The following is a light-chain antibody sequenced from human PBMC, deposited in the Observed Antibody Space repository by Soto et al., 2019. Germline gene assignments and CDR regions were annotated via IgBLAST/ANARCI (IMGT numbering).Light chain of an antibody. CDR2: GAS. CDR1: QSISSNF. V-gene: IGKV3-20*01. J-gene: IGKJ1*01. Sequence: EIVLTQSPGSLSXXPXXXXXLXXPASQSISSNFLAWYQQKRGQAPRLLIHGASNRATGIPDRFSGSGSGTDFTLTITRLEPEDFAVYYCQQYGGSPRTFGQGTKVDIK. CDR3: QQYGGSPRT.